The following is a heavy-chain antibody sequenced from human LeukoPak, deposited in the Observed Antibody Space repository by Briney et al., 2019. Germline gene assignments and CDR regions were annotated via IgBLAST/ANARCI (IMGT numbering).Heavy chain of an antibody. Sequence: ASVRDSPMSTLYTHIKYLLHAVRQAPGQGLEWMGVINPSDRSTNNAGIFQGRVTIPSELSTSTLYLELSSLRSEDTAVFYCSRDPGTYGPFWGQGTLVTVSS. D-gene: IGHD4-17*01. V-gene: IGHV1-46*01. J-gene: IGHJ4*02. CDR2: INPSDRST. CDR1: LYTHIKYL. CDR3: SRDPGTYGPF.